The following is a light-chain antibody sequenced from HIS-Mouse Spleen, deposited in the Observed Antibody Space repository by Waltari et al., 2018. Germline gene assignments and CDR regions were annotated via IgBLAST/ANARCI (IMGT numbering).Light chain of an antibody. J-gene: IGKJ4*01. CDR2: WAS. V-gene: IGKV4-1*01. CDR3: QQYYSTPLT. Sequence: DIVMTQSRYSLAVFLGERATINCKSRQSVLYSSNNKNYLAWYQQKPGQPPKLLIYWASNRESGVPDRFSGSGSGTDFTLTISSLQAEDVAVYYCQQYYSTPLTFGGGTKVEIK. CDR1: QSVLYSSNNKNY.